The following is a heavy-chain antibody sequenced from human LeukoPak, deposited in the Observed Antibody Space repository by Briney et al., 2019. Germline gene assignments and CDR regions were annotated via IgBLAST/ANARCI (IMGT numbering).Heavy chain of an antibody. CDR2: ISSSGSTI. V-gene: IGHV3-48*03. Sequence: PGGSLRLSCAASGFTFSSYEMNWVRQAPGKGLEWVSYISSSGSTIYYADSVKGRFTISRDNAKNSLYLQMNSLRAEDTAVYYCAGDSGSWAAPAPFDYWGQGTLVTVSS. J-gene: IGHJ4*02. CDR1: GFTFSSYE. CDR3: AGDSGSWAAPAPFDY. D-gene: IGHD1-26*01.